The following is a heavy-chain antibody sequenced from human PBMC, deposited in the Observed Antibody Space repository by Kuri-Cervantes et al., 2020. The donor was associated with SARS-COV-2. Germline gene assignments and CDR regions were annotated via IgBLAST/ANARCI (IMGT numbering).Heavy chain of an antibody. CDR3: ASGSGSYYGGDY. Sequence: GESLKISCAASGFTFSDYYMSWIRQAPGKGLEWVSYISSSGCTIYYADSVKGRFTISRDNAKNSLYLQMNSLRAEDTAVYYCASGSGSYYGGDYWGQGTLVTVSS. CDR1: GFTFSDYY. J-gene: IGHJ4*02. D-gene: IGHD1-26*01. CDR2: ISSSGCTI. V-gene: IGHV3-11*04.